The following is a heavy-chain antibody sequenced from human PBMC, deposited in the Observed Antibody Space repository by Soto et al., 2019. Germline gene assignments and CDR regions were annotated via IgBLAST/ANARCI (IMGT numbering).Heavy chain of an antibody. V-gene: IGHV4-59*01. CDR1: GGSISSYY. D-gene: IGHD1-20*01. CDR3: ARGLTGTTGYYYYGMDV. Sequence: SETLFLTCTVSGGSISSYYWSWIRQPPGKGLEWIGYIYYSGSTNYNPSLKSRVTISVDTSKNQFSLKLSSVTAADTAVYYCARGLTGTTGYYYYGMDVWGQGTTVTVSS. CDR2: IYYSGST. J-gene: IGHJ6*02.